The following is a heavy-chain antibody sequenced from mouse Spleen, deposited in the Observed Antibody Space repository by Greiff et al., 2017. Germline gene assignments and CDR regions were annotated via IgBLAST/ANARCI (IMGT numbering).Heavy chain of an antibody. CDR1: GYAFTNYL. J-gene: IGHJ1*01. D-gene: IGHD2-1*01. CDR2: INPGSGGT. Sequence: QVQLQQSGAELVRPGTSVKVSCKASGYAFTNYLIEWVKQRPGQGLEWIGVINPGSGGTNYNEKFKGKATLTADKSSSTAYMQLSSLTSDDSAVYFCARGGELYGNYVGRYFDVWGAGTTVTVSS. CDR3: ARGGELYGNYVGRYFDV. V-gene: IGHV1-54*01.